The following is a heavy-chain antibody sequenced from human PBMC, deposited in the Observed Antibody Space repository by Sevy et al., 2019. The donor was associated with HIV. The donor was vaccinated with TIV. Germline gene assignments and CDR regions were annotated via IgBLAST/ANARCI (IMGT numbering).Heavy chain of an antibody. CDR2: ISSSGTLF. CDR3: TRDLPPSATTVAHFDY. CDR1: GFLFSSYE. Sequence: GGALRLSCAASGFLFSSYEMNWVRETPGKGLEGISFISSSGTLFYYGDSVRGRFTISRDNAKNSLYLQMNSLRAEDTGVYYCTRDLPPSATTVAHFDYWGQGTLVTVSS. D-gene: IGHD4-17*01. V-gene: IGHV3-48*03. J-gene: IGHJ4*02.